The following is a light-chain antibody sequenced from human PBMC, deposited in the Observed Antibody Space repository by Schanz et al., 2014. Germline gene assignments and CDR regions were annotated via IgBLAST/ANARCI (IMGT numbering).Light chain of an antibody. V-gene: IGKV1-12*01. J-gene: IGKJ1*01. Sequence: IQLTQSPSSLSASVGDRVTLTCRASQGISSYLAWYQQKPGKAPKLLIYAASSLQSGVPSRFSGSGSGTAFTLTISSLQPEDFATYYCQQASSFPRTFGQGTKVEIK. CDR3: QQASSFPRT. CDR1: QGISSY. CDR2: AAS.